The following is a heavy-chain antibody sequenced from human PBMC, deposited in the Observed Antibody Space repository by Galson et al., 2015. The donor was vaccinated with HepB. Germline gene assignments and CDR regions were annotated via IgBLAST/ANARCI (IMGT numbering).Heavy chain of an antibody. J-gene: IGHJ4*02. V-gene: IGHV3-30-3*01. D-gene: IGHD3-22*01. CDR1: GFTFSSYA. CDR2: ISYDGSNK. CDR3: ARNFYYYDSSGK. Sequence: SLRLSCAASGFTFSSYAMHWVRQAPGKGLEWVAVISYDGSNKYYADSVKGRFTISRDNSKNTLYLQMNSLRAEDTAVYYCARNFYYYDSSGKWGQGTLVTVSS.